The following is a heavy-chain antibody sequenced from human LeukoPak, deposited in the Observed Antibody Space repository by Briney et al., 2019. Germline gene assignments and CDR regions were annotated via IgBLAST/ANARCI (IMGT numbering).Heavy chain of an antibody. Sequence: ASVKVSCKVSGNTRSDITIYWLRQPPGKGLEWLGGSDPEDGERIYAQMCQGRVTMSAHTSISTPYMGLRSPRSEHTAVYYCVTRFTTMAANNFDYWGHGTPVT. D-gene: IGHD5-18*01. CDR2: SDPEDGER. CDR3: VTRFTTMAANNFDY. CDR1: GNTRSDIT. V-gene: IGHV1-24*01. J-gene: IGHJ4*03.